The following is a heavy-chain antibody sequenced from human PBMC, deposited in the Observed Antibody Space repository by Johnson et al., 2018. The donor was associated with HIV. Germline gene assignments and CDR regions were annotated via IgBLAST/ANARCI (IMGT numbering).Heavy chain of an antibody. Sequence: QVQLVESGGGLVKPGGSLRLSCAASGFTFSDYFISWIRQAPGKGLEWVSYISSSGSTIYYADSVKGRFTITRDNAKKSLFLQMNSRRAEDTAVYYCASRTGWDAFDIWGQGTMVTVSS. D-gene: IGHD7-27*01. CDR3: ASRTGWDAFDI. CDR2: ISSSGSTI. CDR1: GFTFSDYF. J-gene: IGHJ3*02. V-gene: IGHV3-11*01.